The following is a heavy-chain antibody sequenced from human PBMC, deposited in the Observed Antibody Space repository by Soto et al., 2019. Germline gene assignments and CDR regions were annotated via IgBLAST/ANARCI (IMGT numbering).Heavy chain of an antibody. J-gene: IGHJ4*02. D-gene: IGHD2-2*01. CDR1: GGSISSSSYY. V-gene: IGHV4-39*01. Sequence: SETLSLTCTVSGGSISSSSYYWGWIRQPPGKGLEWIGSIYYSGSTYYNPSLKSRVTISVDTSKNQFSLKLSPVTAADTAVYYCASMVVVPAALNGYFDYWGQGTLVTVSS. CDR2: IYYSGST. CDR3: ASMVVVPAALNGYFDY.